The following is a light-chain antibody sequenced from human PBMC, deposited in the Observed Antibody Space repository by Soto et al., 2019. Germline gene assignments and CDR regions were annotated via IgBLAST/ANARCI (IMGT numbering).Light chain of an antibody. Sequence: QSVLTQPPSVSGTAGQRVTLSCSGTSTNIGSNAVYWYQQLPGAAPKLLIYRNNQRPSGFPDRFSGSKSGTSASRAISGLRSEDKADYYCAAWDDSLSGYVFGTGTKLTVL. CDR2: RNN. V-gene: IGLV1-47*01. J-gene: IGLJ1*01. CDR3: AAWDDSLSGYV. CDR1: STNIGSNA.